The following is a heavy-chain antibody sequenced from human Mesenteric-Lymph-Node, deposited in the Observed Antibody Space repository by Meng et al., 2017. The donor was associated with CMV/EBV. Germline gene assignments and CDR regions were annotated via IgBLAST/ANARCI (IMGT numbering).Heavy chain of an antibody. J-gene: IGHJ6*02. D-gene: IGHD1-1*01. CDR3: ARVRQERKYYYYGMDV. CDR1: LGNW. CDR2: SNRSGNT. V-gene: IGHV4-4*02. Sequence: SETLSLTCTISLGNWWSWVRQIPGKGLEWIGESNRSGNTNYNPSLKSRVAVSVDTSKNQFSLKLSSVTAADTAVYYCARVRQERKYYYYGMDVWGQGTTVTVSS.